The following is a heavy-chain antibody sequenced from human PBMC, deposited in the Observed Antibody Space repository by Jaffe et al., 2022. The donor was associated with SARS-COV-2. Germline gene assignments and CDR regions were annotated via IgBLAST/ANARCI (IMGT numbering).Heavy chain of an antibody. CDR2: ISYDGSNK. CDR1: GFTFSSYG. D-gene: IGHD3-16*01. J-gene: IGHJ4*02. V-gene: IGHV3-30*18. CDR3: AKDPNPILRLGELWEVGGFDY. Sequence: QVQLVESGGGVVQPGRSLRLSCAASGFTFSSYGMHWVRQAPGKGLEWVAVISYDGSNKYYADSVKGRFTISRDNSKNTLYLQMNSLRAEDTAVYYCAKDPNPILRLGELWEVGGFDYWGQGTLVTVSS.